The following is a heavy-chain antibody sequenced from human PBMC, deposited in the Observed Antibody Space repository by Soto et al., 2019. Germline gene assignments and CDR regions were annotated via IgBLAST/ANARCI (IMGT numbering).Heavy chain of an antibody. CDR3: ARGVVVVPAAIYYYGMDV. Sequence: PSQTLSLTCAISGDSVSSNSAAWNWIRQSPSRGLEWLGRTYYRSKWYNDYAVSVKSRITINPDTSKNQFSLQLNSVTPEDTAVYYCARGVVVVPAAIYYYGMDVWCQGTTVTVSS. J-gene: IGHJ6*02. CDR2: TYYRSKWYN. V-gene: IGHV6-1*01. CDR1: GDSVSSNSAA. D-gene: IGHD2-2*01.